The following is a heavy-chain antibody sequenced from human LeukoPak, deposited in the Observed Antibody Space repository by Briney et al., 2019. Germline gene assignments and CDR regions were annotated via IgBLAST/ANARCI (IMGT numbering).Heavy chain of an antibody. Sequence: SETLSLTCAVYGGSFSGYYWSWIRQPPGKGLEWIGEINHSGSTNYNPSLKSRVTISVDTSKNQFSLKLSSVTAADTAVYYCARHYDLNWFDPWGQGTLVTVSS. V-gene: IGHV4-34*01. CDR3: ARHYDLNWFDP. CDR1: GGSFSGYY. J-gene: IGHJ5*02. D-gene: IGHD3-3*01. CDR2: INHSGST.